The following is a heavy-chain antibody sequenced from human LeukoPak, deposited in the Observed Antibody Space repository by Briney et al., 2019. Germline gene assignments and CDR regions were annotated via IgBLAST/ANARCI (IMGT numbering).Heavy chain of an antibody. D-gene: IGHD3-22*01. J-gene: IGHJ1*01. CDR3: ARRRYYDGSGYLE. V-gene: IGHV4-39*01. CDR2: IYYSGRT. CDR1: GDSVSRSDSY. Sequence: WETVSLTCSVSGDSVSRSDSYWDWIRQPPGKGLEWIGTIYYSGRTYYSPSLKSRVTMSVDPSNNQFSLNLRSVTAADTAVYYCARRRYYDGSGYLEWGQGTLLSVSS.